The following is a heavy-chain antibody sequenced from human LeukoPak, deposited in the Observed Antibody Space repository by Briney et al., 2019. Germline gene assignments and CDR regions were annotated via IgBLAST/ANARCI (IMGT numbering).Heavy chain of an antibody. D-gene: IGHD3-22*01. CDR2: VYYSGRT. J-gene: IGHJ4*02. CDR3: ARPGTYDISGYYYGGFDY. CDR1: GGSMTNYY. V-gene: IGHV4-59*01. Sequence: SETLSLTCTVSGGSMTNYYWTWIRQSPGKGLEWIGYVYYSGRTNYNPSLMSRITISVDTSNNQFSLKLTSVTAADTAVYYCARPGTYDISGYYYGGFDYWGQGTLVTVSS.